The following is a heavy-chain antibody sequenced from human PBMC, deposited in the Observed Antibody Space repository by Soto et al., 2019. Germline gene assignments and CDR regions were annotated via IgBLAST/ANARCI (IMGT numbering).Heavy chain of an antibody. CDR3: AMAKTTGYMDV. CDR2: IYYTGST. CDR1: GGSINSYY. J-gene: IGHJ6*03. D-gene: IGHD4-17*01. Sequence: SETLSLTCTVSGGSINSYYWSWIRQSPGKGLEWIGQIYYTGSTNYNPSLKSRVTISVDRSKNQFSLRLSSMTAADTAVYYCAMAKTTGYMDVWGKGTTVTVSS. V-gene: IGHV4-59*08.